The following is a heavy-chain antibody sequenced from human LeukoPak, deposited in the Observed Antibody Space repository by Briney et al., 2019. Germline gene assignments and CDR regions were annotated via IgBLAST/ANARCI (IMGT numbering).Heavy chain of an antibody. J-gene: IGHJ3*02. CDR2: ISSSGSTI. D-gene: IGHD2-2*01. Sequence: KPGGSLRLSCAASGFTFSDYYMSWIRQAPGKGLEWVSYISSSGSTIYYADSVKGRFTISRDNAENSLYLQMNSLRAEDMALYYCAKALGQVVPAAHDAFDIWGQGTMVTVSS. V-gene: IGHV3-11*01. CDR1: GFTFSDYY. CDR3: AKALGQVVPAAHDAFDI.